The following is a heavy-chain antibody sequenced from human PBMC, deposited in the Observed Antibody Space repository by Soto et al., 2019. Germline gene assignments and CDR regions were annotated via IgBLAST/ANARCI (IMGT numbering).Heavy chain of an antibody. J-gene: IGHJ3*02. Sequence: QVQLVESGGGVVQPGRSLRLSCAVSGFTVSTYGMHWVRQAPGKGLEWVAVISRDGGTKYYADSVKGRFTISRDNSRNTRFLEMNSLRAEDTAVYYCVGEEGIVGVTSAFEIWGQGTLLTVSS. V-gene: IGHV3-30*03. CDR3: VGEEGIVGVTSAFEI. CDR2: ISRDGGTK. D-gene: IGHD1-26*01. CDR1: GFTVSTYG.